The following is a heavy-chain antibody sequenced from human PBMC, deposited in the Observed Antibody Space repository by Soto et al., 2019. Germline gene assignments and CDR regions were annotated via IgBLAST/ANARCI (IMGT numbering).Heavy chain of an antibody. V-gene: IGHV4-34*01. CDR3: AREFPYYVSSDSYLDY. CDR2: INHSGST. Sequence: QPPGKGLEWIGEINHSGSTNYNPSLKSRVTISVDTSKNQFSLHLNSVTPEDTAVYYCAREFPYYVSSDSYLDYWGQGALVTVSS. D-gene: IGHD3-16*01. J-gene: IGHJ4*02.